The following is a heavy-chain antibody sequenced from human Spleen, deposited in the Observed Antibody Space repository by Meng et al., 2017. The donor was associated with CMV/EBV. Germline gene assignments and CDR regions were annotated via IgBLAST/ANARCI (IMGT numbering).Heavy chain of an antibody. D-gene: IGHD2-15*01. CDR1: GGTFSSYA. V-gene: IGHV1-69*05. CDR3: ARRILAYYYGMDV. Sequence: SVKLSCKASGGTFSSYAISWVRQAPGQGREWMGGIIPIFGTANYAQKFQGRVTITTDESTSTAYMELSSLRSEDTAVYYCARRILAYYYGMDVWGQGTTVTVSS. CDR2: IIPIFGTA. J-gene: IGHJ6*02.